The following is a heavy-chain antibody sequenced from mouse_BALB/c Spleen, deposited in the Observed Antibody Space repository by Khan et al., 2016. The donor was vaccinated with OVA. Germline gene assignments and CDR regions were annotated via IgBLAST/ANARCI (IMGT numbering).Heavy chain of an antibody. CDR3: VRSGAYYRNDGLFAY. J-gene: IGHJ3*01. V-gene: IGHV1-4*01. Sequence: QVRLQQSGAELARPGASVKMSCKTSGYTFTSYTIHWIKLRPGQGLEWIGYINPNNGYTNYNQKFKDKATLTAEKSSTTVYLQLSSLKSDDSAIYNCVRSGAYYRNDGLFAYWGQGTLVTVSA. D-gene: IGHD2-14*01. CDR1: GYTFTSYT. CDR2: INPNNGYT.